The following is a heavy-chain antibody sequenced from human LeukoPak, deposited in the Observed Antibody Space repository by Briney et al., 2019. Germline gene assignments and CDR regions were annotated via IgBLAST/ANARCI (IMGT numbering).Heavy chain of an antibody. CDR2: ISSSSSYI. CDR1: GFTFSNSG. Sequence: GGSLRLSCAVSGFTFSNSGMHWVRQAPGKGLEWVSSISSSSSYIYYADSVKGRFTISRDNAKNSLYLQMNSLRAEDTAVYYCARDLGSYGHYWGQGTLVTVSS. V-gene: IGHV3-21*01. J-gene: IGHJ4*02. D-gene: IGHD5-18*01. CDR3: ARDLGSYGHY.